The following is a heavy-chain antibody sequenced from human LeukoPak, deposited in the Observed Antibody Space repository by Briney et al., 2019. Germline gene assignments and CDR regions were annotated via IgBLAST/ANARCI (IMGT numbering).Heavy chain of an antibody. CDR1: GFTFSASW. CDR2: MNSDGSIT. J-gene: IGHJ4*02. Sequence: GGSLRLSCAASGFTFSASWMHWVRQVPGKGLVWVSRMNSDGSITNHADSVKGRFAISRDNAKNTLYLQMNSLRAEDTAVYYCTRDKSSGCFDWGQGTLVTVSS. CDR3: TRDKSSGCFD. V-gene: IGHV3-74*01. D-gene: IGHD6-19*01.